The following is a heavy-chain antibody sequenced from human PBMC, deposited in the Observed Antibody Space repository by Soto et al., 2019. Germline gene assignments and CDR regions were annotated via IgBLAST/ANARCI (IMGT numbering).Heavy chain of an antibody. J-gene: IGHJ4*02. D-gene: IGHD6-19*01. Sequence: PSETLSLTXTVSGGSISSGDYYWSWIRQPPGKGLEWIGYIYYSGSTYYNPSLKSRVTISVDTSKNQFSLKLSSVTAADTAVYYCARGPGYSSGPYWGQGTLVTVSS. CDR1: GGSISSGDYY. CDR2: IYYSGST. CDR3: ARGPGYSSGPY. V-gene: IGHV4-30-4*01.